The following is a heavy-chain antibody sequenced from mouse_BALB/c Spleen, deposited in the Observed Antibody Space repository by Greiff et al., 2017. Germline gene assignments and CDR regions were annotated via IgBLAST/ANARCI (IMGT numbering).Heavy chain of an antibody. CDR2: SRNKANDYTT. Sequence: EVKLMESGGGLVQPGGSLRLSCATSGFTFSDFYMEWVRQPPGKRLEWIAASRNKANDYTTEYSATVKGRFIVSRDTSQSILYLQMNALRAEDTAVYYCARGGTTARYWYFDVWGAGTTVTVSS. CDR3: ARGGTTARYWYFDV. D-gene: IGHD1-2*01. V-gene: IGHV7-1*02. J-gene: IGHJ1*01. CDR1: GFTFSDFY.